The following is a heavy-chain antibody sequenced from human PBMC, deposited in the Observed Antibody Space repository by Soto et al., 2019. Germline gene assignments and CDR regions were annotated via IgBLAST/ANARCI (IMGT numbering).Heavy chain of an antibody. CDR1: GFTFSSYG. CDR3: AKDPAAMEYYFDY. D-gene: IGHD5-18*01. CDR2: ISYDGSNK. J-gene: IGHJ4*02. Sequence: GGSLRLSCAASGFTFSSYGMHWVRQAPGKGLEWVAVISYDGSNKYYADSVKGRFAISRDNSKNTLYLQMNSLRAEDTAVYYCAKDPAAMEYYFDYWGQGTLVTVSS. V-gene: IGHV3-30*18.